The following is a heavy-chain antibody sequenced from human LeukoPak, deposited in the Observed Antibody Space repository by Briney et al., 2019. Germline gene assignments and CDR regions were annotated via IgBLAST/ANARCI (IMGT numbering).Heavy chain of an antibody. J-gene: IGHJ4*02. D-gene: IGHD2-15*01. V-gene: IGHV3-23*01. Sequence: NPGGSLRLSCAASGFTFSSYAMSWVRQAPGKGLEWVSAISGSGGSTYYADSVKGRFTISRDDSKNTLYLQMNSLRAEDTSVYYCAKDPPGYCSGASCYSAYYFDYWGQGTLVTVSS. CDR3: AKDPPGYCSGASCYSAYYFDY. CDR1: GFTFSSYA. CDR2: ISGSGGST.